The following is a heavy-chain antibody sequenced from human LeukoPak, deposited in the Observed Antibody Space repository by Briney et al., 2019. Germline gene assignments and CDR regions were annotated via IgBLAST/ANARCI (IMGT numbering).Heavy chain of an antibody. V-gene: IGHV4-59*01. CDR3: VRGPYGASISKWFDP. CDR2: IYYSGDT. D-gene: IGHD4/OR15-4a*01. CDR1: RDSISGYS. J-gene: IGHJ5*02. Sequence: SETLSLTCTVSRDSISGYSWSWIRQSPGGGLEWIGYIYYSGDTAYNPSLRSRVTMSVDTSENQFSLQLRSMTTADTAVYYCVRGPYGASISKWFDPWGQGTQVIVSP.